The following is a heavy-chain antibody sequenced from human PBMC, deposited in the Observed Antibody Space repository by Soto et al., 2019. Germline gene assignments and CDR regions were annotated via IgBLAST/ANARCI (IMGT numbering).Heavy chain of an antibody. V-gene: IGHV4-59*01. CDR1: GDSISTFY. D-gene: IGHD3-3*01. CDR3: ARVRSNLFDY. J-gene: IGHJ4*02. Sequence: ASETLSLTCTVSGDSISTFYWSWIRQPPGKGLEWIGYIHYSGSTSYNPSLKSQVIISVDTSKNQFSLKLSSVTAADTAVYFCARVRSNLFDYWGQGTLVTVSS. CDR2: IHYSGST.